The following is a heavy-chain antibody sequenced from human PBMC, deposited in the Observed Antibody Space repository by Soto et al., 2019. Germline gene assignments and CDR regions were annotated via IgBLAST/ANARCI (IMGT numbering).Heavy chain of an antibody. V-gene: IGHV4-30-4*01. J-gene: IGHJ3*02. CDR3: ARRKLGYCSGGSCYGWAFDI. CDR1: GDSISSADYY. CDR2: IYYSGST. Sequence: PSETLSLTCTVSGDSISSADYYWSWIRQPPGKGLEWIGYIYYSGSTNYIPSLKSRLTISLDTSKTQFSLKLNSVTAADTAVYYCARRKLGYCSGGSCYGWAFDIWGQGTMVTVSS. D-gene: IGHD2-15*01.